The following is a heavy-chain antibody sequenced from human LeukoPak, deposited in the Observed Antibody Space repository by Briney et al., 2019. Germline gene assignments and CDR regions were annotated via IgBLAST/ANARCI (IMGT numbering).Heavy chain of an antibody. J-gene: IGHJ3*02. CDR1: GYTLTELS. CDR2: FDPEDGET. D-gene: IGHD5-24*01. V-gene: IGHV1-24*01. CDR3: ATELIHDGYNARAFDI. Sequence: GASVKVSCKVSGYTLTELSMHWVRQAPGKGLEWMGGFDPEDGETIYAQKFQGRVTMTEDTSTDTAYMELSSLRSEDTAVYHCATELIHDGYNARAFDIWGQGTMVTVSS.